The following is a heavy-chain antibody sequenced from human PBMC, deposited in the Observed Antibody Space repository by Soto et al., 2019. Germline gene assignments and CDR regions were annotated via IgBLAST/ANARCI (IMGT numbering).Heavy chain of an antibody. J-gene: IGHJ6*04. Sequence: ASVKVSCKVSGYTLTELSMHWVRQAPGKGLEWMGGFDPEDGETIYAQKFQGRVTMTEDTSTDTAYMELSSLRSEDTAVYYCATQRRNTILGGVNTYYGRDVGGKGTRVTVS. CDR2: FDPEDGET. D-gene: IGHD3-3*01. CDR1: GYTLTELS. V-gene: IGHV1-24*01. CDR3: ATQRRNTILGGVNTYYGRDV.